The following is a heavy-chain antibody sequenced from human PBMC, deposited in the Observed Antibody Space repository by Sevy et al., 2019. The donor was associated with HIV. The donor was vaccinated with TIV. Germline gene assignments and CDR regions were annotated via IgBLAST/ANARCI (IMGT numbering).Heavy chain of an antibody. CDR1: GFTFSSYG. Sequence: GGSLRLSCAASGFTFSSYGMSWVRQAPGKGLEWVSAISRSGGRTYYADSVKGRFTISRDNSKNTLYRQMNSLRAEDTAVHYCAKEGLRPYDSSSYYAGPDAFHIWGQGTMVTVSS. V-gene: IGHV3-23*01. CDR2: ISRSGGRT. D-gene: IGHD3-22*01. CDR3: AKEGLRPYDSSSYYAGPDAFHI. J-gene: IGHJ3*02.